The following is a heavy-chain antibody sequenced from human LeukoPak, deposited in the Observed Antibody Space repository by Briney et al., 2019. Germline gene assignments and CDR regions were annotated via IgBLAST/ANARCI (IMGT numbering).Heavy chain of an antibody. D-gene: IGHD3-10*01. CDR1: GYSFTSYW. Sequence: GESLKISCKGSGYSFTSYWIGWVRQMPGKGLEWMGIIYPGDSDTRYSPSFQGQVTISADKSISTAYLQWSSLKASDTAMYYCARRMVRGVLWGAFDYWGQGTLVTVSS. V-gene: IGHV5-51*01. CDR3: ARRMVRGVLWGAFDY. J-gene: IGHJ4*02. CDR2: IYPGDSDT.